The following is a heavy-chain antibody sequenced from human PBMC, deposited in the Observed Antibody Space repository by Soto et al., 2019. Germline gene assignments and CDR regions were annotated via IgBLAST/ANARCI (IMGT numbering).Heavy chain of an antibody. D-gene: IGHD5-18*01. J-gene: IGHJ4*02. CDR1: GFTFSSYA. CDR3: ARRDTGMGMDCEY. Sequence: QVQLVESGGGVVQPGRSLRLSCAASGFTFSSYAMHWVRQAPGKGLEWVAVISYDGSNKYYADSVKGRFTISRDNSKNTLYLQMNSLRAEDTAAYYCARRDTGMGMDCEYWGQGTLVTVSS. CDR2: ISYDGSNK. V-gene: IGHV3-30-3*01.